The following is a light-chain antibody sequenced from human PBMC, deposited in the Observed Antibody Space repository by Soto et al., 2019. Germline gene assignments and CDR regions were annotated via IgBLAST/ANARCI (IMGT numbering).Light chain of an antibody. Sequence: IVMTQSPDSLAVSLGERATINCKSSQSLLYSSNNKNYLAWYQQKPGQPPKLLIYWASTRESGVPDRFSGSGSGTDFTLTISSLQAEDVASYYCQQYYSNPLTFGGGTKVEIK. V-gene: IGKV4-1*01. CDR3: QQYYSNPLT. CDR1: QSLLYSSNNKNY. J-gene: IGKJ4*01. CDR2: WAS.